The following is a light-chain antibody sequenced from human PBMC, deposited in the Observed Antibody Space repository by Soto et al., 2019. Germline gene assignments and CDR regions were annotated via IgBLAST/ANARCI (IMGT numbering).Light chain of an antibody. CDR3: QQYNKWFSIT. CDR1: QSIRTK. CDR2: GAS. V-gene: IGKV3-15*01. Sequence: EVVMTQSPATLSVSPGERAMLSCRASQSIRTKVAWYQQKPGQAPSLLIYGASTRAPGIPARFSGSGSGTEFTLTINSLQSEDFAVYYCQQYNKWFSITFGQGTRLEIK. J-gene: IGKJ5*01.